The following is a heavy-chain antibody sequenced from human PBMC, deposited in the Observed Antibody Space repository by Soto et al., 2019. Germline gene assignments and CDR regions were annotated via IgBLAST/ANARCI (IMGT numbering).Heavy chain of an antibody. D-gene: IGHD3-10*01. CDR3: AKDLRMVRGRDYYYGMDV. J-gene: IGHJ6*02. CDR2: ISGSGGST. V-gene: IGHV3-23*01. Sequence: PGGSLRLSCAASGFTFSSYAMSWVRQAPGKGLEWVSAISGSGGSTYYADSVKGRFTISRDNSKNTLYLQMNSLRAEDTAVYYCAKDLRMVRGRDYYYGMDVWGQGTTVTVSS. CDR1: GFTFSSYA.